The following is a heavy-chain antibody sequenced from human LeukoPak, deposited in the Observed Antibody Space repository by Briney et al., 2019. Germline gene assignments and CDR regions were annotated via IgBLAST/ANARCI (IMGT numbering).Heavy chain of an antibody. V-gene: IGHV3-23*01. CDR2: ISGSGRTI. D-gene: IGHD5-18*01. CDR3: AKNVMVKRYIDY. Sequence: GGSMRLFCAASGFILNNHAMTWVRQAPGKGLQWISVISGSGRTIEYEDSVKGRFTISRDNSKNTVSLQMNNLRVEDTAIYYCAKNVMVKRYIDYWGQGTPVTVSS. CDR1: GFILNNHA. J-gene: IGHJ4*02.